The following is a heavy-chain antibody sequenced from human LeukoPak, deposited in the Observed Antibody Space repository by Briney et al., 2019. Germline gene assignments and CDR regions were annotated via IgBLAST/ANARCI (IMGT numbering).Heavy chain of an antibody. CDR3: AKVGRKIVVVTAKGGIDY. D-gene: IGHD2-21*02. V-gene: IGHV3-23*01. Sequence: GGSLRLSCAASGFTFSSYAMSCVRQAPGKGLEWVSAISSSGGSTYYADSVKGRFTISRDNSKNTLYLQMNSLRAEDTAVYYCAKVGRKIVVVTAKGGIDYWGQGTLVTVSS. J-gene: IGHJ4*02. CDR2: ISSSGGST. CDR1: GFTFSSYA.